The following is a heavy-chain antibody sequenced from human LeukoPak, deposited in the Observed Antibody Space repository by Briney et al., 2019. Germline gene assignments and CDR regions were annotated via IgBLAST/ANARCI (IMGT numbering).Heavy chain of an antibody. CDR3: ARVGYCSSTSCHDFDY. D-gene: IGHD2-2*01. CDR2: ISGSGDNT. V-gene: IGHV3-23*01. Sequence: PGGSLRLSCAVSGFTFSSYAMSWVRQAPGKGLEWVSTISGSGDNTYYADSVRGRFTISRDNSKNTLYLQMNSLRAEDTAVYYCARVGYCSSTSCHDFDYWGRGTLVTVSS. CDR1: GFTFSSYA. J-gene: IGHJ4*02.